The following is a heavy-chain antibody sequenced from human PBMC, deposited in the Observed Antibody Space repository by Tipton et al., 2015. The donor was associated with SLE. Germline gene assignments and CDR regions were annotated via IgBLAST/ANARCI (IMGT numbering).Heavy chain of an antibody. J-gene: IGHJ4*02. CDR1: GFTFSRFA. Sequence: SLRLSCAASGFTFSRFAMHWVRQAPGKGLEWVSGISWNSGSIGYADSVKGRFTISRDNAKNSLYLQMNSLRAEDTALYYCAKDIIVGATGGFDYWGQGTLVTVSS. V-gene: IGHV3-9*01. D-gene: IGHD1-26*01. CDR2: ISWNSGSI. CDR3: AKDIIVGATGGFDY.